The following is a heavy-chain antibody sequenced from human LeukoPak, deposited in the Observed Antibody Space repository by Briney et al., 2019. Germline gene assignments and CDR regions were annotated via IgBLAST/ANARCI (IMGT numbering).Heavy chain of an antibody. J-gene: IGHJ4*02. V-gene: IGHV3-21*01. CDR3: AREGRRSGLARYYFDY. CDR1: GYTFSSYS. Sequence: PGRSLRLSCAASGYTFSSYSMNWVRQAPGKGLEWVSSISSSNSYIYYADSVKGRFTISRDNAKNSLYLQMNSLRAEDTAVYYCAREGRRSGLARYYFDYWGQGTLVTVSS. D-gene: IGHD6-13*01. CDR2: ISSSNSYI.